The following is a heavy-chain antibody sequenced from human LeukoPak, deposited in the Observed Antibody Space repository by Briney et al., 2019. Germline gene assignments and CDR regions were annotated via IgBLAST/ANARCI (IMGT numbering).Heavy chain of an antibody. CDR2: ISSSSSYI. J-gene: IGHJ4*02. Sequence: GGSLRLSCAASGFTFSSYSMNWVRQAPGKGLEWVLSISSSSSYIYYADSVKGRFTISRDNAKNSLYLQMNSLRAEDTAVYYCARDSLRYLDYWGQGTLVTVSS. CDR3: ARDSLRYLDY. V-gene: IGHV3-21*01. CDR1: GFTFSSYS. D-gene: IGHD3-9*01.